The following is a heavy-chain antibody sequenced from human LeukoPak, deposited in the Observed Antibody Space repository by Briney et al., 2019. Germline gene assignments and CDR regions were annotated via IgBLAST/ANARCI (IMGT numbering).Heavy chain of an antibody. Sequence: GGSLRLSCAASGFTFSSYAMHWVRQAPGKGLEWVAVTSYDGSNKYYADSVKGRFTISRDNSKNTLYLQMNSLRAEDTAVYYCARDLIGDTAMVPYDYWGQGTLVTVSS. D-gene: IGHD5-18*01. J-gene: IGHJ4*02. CDR2: TSYDGSNK. V-gene: IGHV3-30*04. CDR3: ARDLIGDTAMVPYDY. CDR1: GFTFSSYA.